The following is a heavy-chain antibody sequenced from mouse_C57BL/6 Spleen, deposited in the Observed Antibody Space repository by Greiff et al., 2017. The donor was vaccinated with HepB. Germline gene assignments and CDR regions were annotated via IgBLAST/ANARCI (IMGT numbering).Heavy chain of an antibody. Sequence: QVHVKQSGAELVKPGASVKISCKASGYAFSSYWMNWVKQRPEKGLEWIGQIYPGDGDTNYNGKFKGKATLTADKSSSTAYMQLSSLTSEDSAVYFCARSPFYYGSSLDYWGQGTTLTVSS. CDR2: IYPGDGDT. CDR3: ARSPFYYGSSLDY. V-gene: IGHV1-80*01. CDR1: GYAFSSYW. D-gene: IGHD1-1*01. J-gene: IGHJ2*01.